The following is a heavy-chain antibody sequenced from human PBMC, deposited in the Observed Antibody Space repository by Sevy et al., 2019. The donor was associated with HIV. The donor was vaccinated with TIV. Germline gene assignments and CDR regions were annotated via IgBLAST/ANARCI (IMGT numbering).Heavy chain of an antibody. CDR2: IRSITGGGKT. J-gene: IGHJ4*02. Sequence: GGYLRLSCAASGFSFSNAWMSWVRQAPGKGLEWVGRIRSITGGGKTYFAAFTKGKFTISRDDSRNTLYLQMNSLKTEDTAVYYCAIDHRRDGTVVVPFEKWGQGTLVTVSS. CDR3: AIDHRRDGTVVVPFEK. D-gene: IGHD2-15*01. CDR1: GFSFSNAW. V-gene: IGHV3-15*01.